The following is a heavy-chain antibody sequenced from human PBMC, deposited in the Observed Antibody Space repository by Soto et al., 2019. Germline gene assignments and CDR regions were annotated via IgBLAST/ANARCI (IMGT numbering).Heavy chain of an antibody. CDR3: AREWLLHSFDY. D-gene: IGHD3-3*01. V-gene: IGHV5-51*01. CDR2: IFPGDSNA. Sequence: GESLKISCKGSGYNFTRYWIGWVRQMPGKGLEWMGIIFPGDSNARYSPSFQGQVAISVDKSISTAYLQWSSLKASDTAMYYCAREWLLHSFDYWGQGTLVTVSS. CDR1: GYNFTRYW. J-gene: IGHJ4*02.